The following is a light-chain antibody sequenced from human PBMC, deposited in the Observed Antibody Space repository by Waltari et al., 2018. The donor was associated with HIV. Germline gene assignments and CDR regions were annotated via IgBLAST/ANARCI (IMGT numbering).Light chain of an antibody. Sequence: TQPPSVSAAPGRSVTITCSGSTSNIETNSVSWYQQIPGTAPKLLIYDNNKRPSGIPERFSGSKSATSATLGITGLQTGDEAEYFCGTWDSSLNTPVFGGGSRLTVL. CDR3: GTWDSSLNTPV. CDR2: DNN. J-gene: IGLJ2*01. CDR1: TSNIETNS. V-gene: IGLV1-51*01.